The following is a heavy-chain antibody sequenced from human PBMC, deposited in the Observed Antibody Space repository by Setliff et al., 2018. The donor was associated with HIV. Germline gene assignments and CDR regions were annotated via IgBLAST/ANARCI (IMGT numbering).Heavy chain of an antibody. D-gene: IGHD6-19*01. V-gene: IGHV1-46*01. CDR2: INLSSGAT. Sequence: ASVKVSCKAPGDTFTTYFMHWVRQAPGQGLEWMGIINLSSGATTYAQRFQGRVTMTSDTSTSTVYMEPSSLTSEDTAVYYCARDRSSGWSFYYGMDVWGQGTTVTVSS. CDR3: ARDRSSGWSFYYGMDV. CDR1: GDTFTTYF. J-gene: IGHJ6*02.